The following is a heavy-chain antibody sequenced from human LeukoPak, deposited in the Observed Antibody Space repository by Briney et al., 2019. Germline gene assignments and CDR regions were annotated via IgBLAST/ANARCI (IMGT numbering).Heavy chain of an antibody. J-gene: IGHJ4*02. CDR3: GRLMAGLD. D-gene: IGHD6-19*01. Sequence: PGGSLRLSCAASGFTFSSYSMNWVRQPPGRGLEWIADIYHTGSTNYGPSLKSRVTISVDKSKNQFFLKLNSVTAADTAVYYCGRLMAGLDWGQGTLVTVSS. V-gene: IGHV4-4*02. CDR2: IYHTGST. CDR1: GFTFSSYSM.